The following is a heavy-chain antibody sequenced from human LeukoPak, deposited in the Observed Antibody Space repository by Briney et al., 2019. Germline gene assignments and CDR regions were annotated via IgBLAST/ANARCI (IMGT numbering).Heavy chain of an antibody. D-gene: IGHD6-13*01. V-gene: IGHV4-59*01. CDR3: ARESSAGTLGY. CDR1: GFSFSSYE. CDR2: IYYSGST. Sequence: SESLTLSCTASGFSFSSYERNWIRQPPGKGLEWIGYIYYSGSTNYNPSLRSRVTISIDTSKNQFSLKLTSVTAADTAVYYCARESSAGTLGYWGQGTLVTVSS. J-gene: IGHJ4*02.